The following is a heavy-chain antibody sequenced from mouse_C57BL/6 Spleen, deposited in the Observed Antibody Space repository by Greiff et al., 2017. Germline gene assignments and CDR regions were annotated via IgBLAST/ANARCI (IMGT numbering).Heavy chain of an antibody. Sequence: QVQLQQSGAELMKPGASVKLSCKATGYTFTGYWIEWVKQRPGHGLEWIGEILPGSGSTNYNEKFKGKATFTADKSSNTAYMQLSSLTTDDSAICYSARAIYDGRLYYAMDYWGQGTSVTVSS. D-gene: IGHD2-3*01. CDR3: ARAIYDGRLYYAMDY. CDR2: ILPGSGST. J-gene: IGHJ4*01. CDR1: GYTFTGYW. V-gene: IGHV1-9*01.